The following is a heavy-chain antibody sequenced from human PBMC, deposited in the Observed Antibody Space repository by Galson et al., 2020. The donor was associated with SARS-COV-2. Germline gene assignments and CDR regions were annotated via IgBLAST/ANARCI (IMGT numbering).Heavy chain of an antibody. D-gene: IGHD6-19*01. CDR1: GFIFSDYA. CDR2: ISSNGGTS. CDR3: LSYSSTRHNY. V-gene: IGHV3-64D*09. Sequence: GESLKISCSPSGFIFSDYAMHWVRQAPGKGLEYVSAISSNGGTSFYADSVNGRFTMSRDNSRNIFYLQMTGLRVDDTAVYYCLSYSSTRHNYWGQGTLVTVSS. J-gene: IGHJ4*02.